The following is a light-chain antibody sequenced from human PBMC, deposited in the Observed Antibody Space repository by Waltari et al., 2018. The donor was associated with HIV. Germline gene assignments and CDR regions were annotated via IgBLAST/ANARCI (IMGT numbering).Light chain of an antibody. CDR2: DVT. J-gene: IGLJ2*01. CDR1: SNDIGTYNF. CDR3: VSYTEKDTFLL. Sequence: QSALTQPPPASGSPGQSVAISCTGSSNDIGTYNFVSWYQHHPGKAPKLLIYDVTRRPPGIPDRFSGTKSGYTASLTVSDLQVEDEADYYCVSYTEKDTFLLFGGGTKLAV. V-gene: IGLV2-8*01.